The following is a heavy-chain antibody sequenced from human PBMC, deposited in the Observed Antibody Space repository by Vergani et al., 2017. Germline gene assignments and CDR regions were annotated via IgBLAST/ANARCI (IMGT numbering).Heavy chain of an antibody. J-gene: IGHJ3*02. CDR2: VYHSGSS. Sequence: QGQLQESGPGLVKAPGTLSLTCTVSGGSISNNSWWSWVRQPPGKGLEWIGEVYHSGSSNYNPSLKSRVTLSVDKSKNQISLKLRSGTAADTAVYYCVRQRKLRGAFDIWGQGTMVTVSS. CDR1: GGSISNNSW. V-gene: IGHV4-4*03. D-gene: IGHD3-10*01. CDR3: VRQRKLRGAFDI.